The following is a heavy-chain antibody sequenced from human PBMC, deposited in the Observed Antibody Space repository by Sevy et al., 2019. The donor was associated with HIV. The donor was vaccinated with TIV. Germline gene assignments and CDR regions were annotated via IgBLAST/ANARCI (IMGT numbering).Heavy chain of an antibody. J-gene: IGHJ4*02. V-gene: IGHV3-23*01. CDR2: ISFSGSDT. CDR1: GFTFSNYA. CDR3: ARDRVSGSYYAGDFDY. Sequence: GGSLRLSCAASGFTFSNYAMSWVRQAPGKGLEWVSVISFSGSDTYYADSVKGRFTISRDNSKNTLYLQMNTLGAEDTVVYYCARDRVSGSYYAGDFDYWGQGTLVTVSS. D-gene: IGHD1-26*01.